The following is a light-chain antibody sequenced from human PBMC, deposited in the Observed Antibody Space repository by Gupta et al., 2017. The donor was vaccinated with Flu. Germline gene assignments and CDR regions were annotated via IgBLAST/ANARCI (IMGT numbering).Light chain of an antibody. CDR2: GAS. J-gene: IGKJ2*01. CDR3: QQYNNWPLL. Sequence: EIVMTQSPATLSVSPGERAALSCRASQSVSSNLAWYQKKPGQAPRLLIYGASTRATGIPARFSGSGSGTEFSLTISSLQSEDFAVYYCQQYNNWPLLFGQGTKLEIK. CDR1: QSVSSN. V-gene: IGKV3-15*01.